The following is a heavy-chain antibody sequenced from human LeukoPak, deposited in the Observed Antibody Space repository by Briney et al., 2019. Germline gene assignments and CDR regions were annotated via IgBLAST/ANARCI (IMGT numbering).Heavy chain of an antibody. CDR2: ISGSGGST. D-gene: IGHD4-17*01. CDR3: AKLLNDYGDYYFDS. V-gene: IGHV3-23*01. CDR1: GFRFSSYA. J-gene: IGHJ4*02. Sequence: SGGSLRLSCAASGFRFSSYAMSWVRQAPGKGLEWVSVISGSGGSTYYADSVKGRFTVSRDNSKNTVYLQMNSLRAEDTAVYYCAKLLNDYGDYYFDSWGQGTLVTVSS.